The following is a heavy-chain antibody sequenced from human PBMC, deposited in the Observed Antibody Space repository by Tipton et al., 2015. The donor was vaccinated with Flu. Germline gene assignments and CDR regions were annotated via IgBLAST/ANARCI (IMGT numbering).Heavy chain of an antibody. CDR1: GGSISSRYY. D-gene: IGHD4-11*01. CDR3: ARRDFSNYVSEPKNWFDP. J-gene: IGHJ5*02. Sequence: LRLSCAVSGGSISSRYYWAWIRQPPGRGLEWIGNINPNGNAYHNPSLKSRVTISVDRSKNRFSLKVSSVTAADTAVYYCARRDFSNYVSEPKNWFDPWGQGTLVTVSS. CDR2: INPNGNA. V-gene: IGHV4-38-2*01.